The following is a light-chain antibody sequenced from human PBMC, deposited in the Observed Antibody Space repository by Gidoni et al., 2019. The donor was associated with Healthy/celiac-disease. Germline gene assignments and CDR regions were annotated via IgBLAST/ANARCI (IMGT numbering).Light chain of an antibody. J-gene: IGKJ1*01. V-gene: IGKV1-5*03. CDR2: TAS. Sequence: DIQMTQSPSTLSASVGDRVTITCRASQRISSWLAWYQQKPGNAPKLLIYTASSLESGVPARFSGSGSGTEFTLTISSLQPDDFATYYCQQYNSLWTFGQGTKVEIK. CDR3: QQYNSLWT. CDR1: QRISSW.